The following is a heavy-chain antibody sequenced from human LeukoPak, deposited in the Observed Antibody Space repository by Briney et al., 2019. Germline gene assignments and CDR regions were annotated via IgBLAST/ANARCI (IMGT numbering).Heavy chain of an antibody. CDR2: IDTNTGNP. J-gene: IGHJ4*02. Sequence: ASVKVSCKASGYTFTSYAMNWVRQAPGQGLEWMGWIDTNTGNPTYAQGFTGRFVFSLDTSVSTAYLQISSLKAEDTAVFYCARGVRGYSYGFPFDYWGQGTLVTVSS. CDR3: ARGVRGYSYGFPFDY. V-gene: IGHV7-4-1*02. D-gene: IGHD5-18*01. CDR1: GYTFTSYA.